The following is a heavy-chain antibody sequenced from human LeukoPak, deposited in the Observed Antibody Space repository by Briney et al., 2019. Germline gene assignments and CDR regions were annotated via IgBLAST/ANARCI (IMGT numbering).Heavy chain of an antibody. V-gene: IGHV3-21*01. J-gene: IGHJ6*04. CDR1: GFTFSSYT. Sequence: GGSLRLSCAASGFTFSSYTMNWVRQAPGKGLEWVSFISPSSSSIYYADSLKGRFTISRDNAKNSLFLQMNSLRAEDTAVYYCVRGKANYGSGSDVWGKGTTVTVSS. CDR3: VRGKANYGSGSDV. CDR2: ISPSSSSI. D-gene: IGHD3-10*01.